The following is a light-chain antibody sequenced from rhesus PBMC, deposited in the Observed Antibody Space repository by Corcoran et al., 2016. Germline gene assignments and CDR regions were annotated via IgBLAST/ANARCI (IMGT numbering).Light chain of an antibody. Sequence: DIVMTQSPAFVSVTPGEKVTITCQASEGISNYLHWYEPKPDQAPKLFIQYASQYLSGVPSRFTVRGSGTDVTFTLISLEVEDAATYYCQQIIKHPTFGRGTKVEIK. V-gene: IGKV6-47*02. CDR2: YAS. J-gene: IGKJ4*01. CDR3: QQIIKHPT. CDR1: EGISNY.